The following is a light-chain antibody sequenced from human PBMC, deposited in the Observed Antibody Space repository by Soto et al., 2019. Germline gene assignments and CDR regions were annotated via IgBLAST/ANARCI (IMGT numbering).Light chain of an antibody. CDR3: SSYITSSTLYV. CDR2: DVT. CDR1: SSDVGAYNY. V-gene: IGLV2-14*03. J-gene: IGLJ1*01. Sequence: QSVLTQPASVSGSPGQSITISCTGTSSDVGAYNYVSWYQQYPGKAPKYIIYDVTNRPSGVSYRFSGSKSGNTASLTISGLQAEDEANYYCSSYITSSTLYVFGTGTKVTVL.